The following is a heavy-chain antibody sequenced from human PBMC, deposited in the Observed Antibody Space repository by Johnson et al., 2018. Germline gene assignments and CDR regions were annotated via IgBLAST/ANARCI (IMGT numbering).Heavy chain of an antibody. CDR3: AKDGYDFWSNYYYYMDV. V-gene: IGHV3-30*18. CDR1: GFTFSSYG. D-gene: IGHD3-3*01. Sequence: QVQLVQSGGGVVQPGRSLRLSCAASGFTFSSYGMHWVRQAPGKGLEWVAVISYDGSNKYYADSVKGRFTISRDNSKNTLYLQMNSLRAEDTAVYYCAKDGYDFWSNYYYYMDVWGKGTTVTVS. J-gene: IGHJ6*03. CDR2: ISYDGSNK.